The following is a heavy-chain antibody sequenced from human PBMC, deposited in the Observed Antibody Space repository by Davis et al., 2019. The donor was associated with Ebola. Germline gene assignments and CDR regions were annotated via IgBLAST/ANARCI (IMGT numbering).Heavy chain of an antibody. CDR1: GFTFSNAW. CDR3: AKDPVTTWDYFDY. D-gene: IGHD4-11*01. CDR2: IKSKTDGGTT. Sequence: GESLKISCAASGFTFSNAWMNWVRQAPGKGLEWVGRIKSKTDGGTTDYAAPVKGRFTISRDDSKNTLYLQMNSLKTEDTAVYYCAKDPVTTWDYFDYWGQGTLVTVSS. J-gene: IGHJ4*02. V-gene: IGHV3-15*07.